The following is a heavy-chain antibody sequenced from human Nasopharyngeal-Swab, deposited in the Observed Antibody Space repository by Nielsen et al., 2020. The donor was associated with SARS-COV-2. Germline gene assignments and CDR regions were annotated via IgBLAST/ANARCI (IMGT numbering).Heavy chain of an antibody. J-gene: IGHJ4*02. V-gene: IGHV1-69*13. D-gene: IGHD6-13*01. CDR1: GGTFSSYA. Sequence: SVKVSCKASGGTFSSYAISWVRQAPGQGLGWRGGIIPIFGTANYAQKFQGRVTITSDESTSTAYMELSSLRSEDKAVYYCSRADPIAAAGTPFDYWGQGTLVTVSS. CDR3: SRADPIAAAGTPFDY. CDR2: IIPIFGTA.